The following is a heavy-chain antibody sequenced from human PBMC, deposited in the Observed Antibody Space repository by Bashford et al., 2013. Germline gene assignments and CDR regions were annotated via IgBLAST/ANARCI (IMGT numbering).Heavy chain of an antibody. CDR3: ARHWGIAARPAVYGMDV. V-gene: IGHV4-31*03. D-gene: IGHD6-6*01. Sequence: SETLSLTCTVSGGSISSGGYYWSWIRQHPGKGLEWIGYIYYSGSTYYNPSLKSRVTISVDTSKNQFSLKLSSVTAADTAVYYCARHWGIAARPAVYGMDVWGQGTTVTVSS. J-gene: IGHJ6*02. CDR2: IYYSGST. CDR1: GGSISSGGYY.